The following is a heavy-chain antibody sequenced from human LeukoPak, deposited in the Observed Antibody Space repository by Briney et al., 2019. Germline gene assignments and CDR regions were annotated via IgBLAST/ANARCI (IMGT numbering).Heavy chain of an antibody. V-gene: IGHV3-21*01. CDR1: GFTFSSYS. J-gene: IGHJ4*02. D-gene: IGHD2-2*01. Sequence: PGGSLRLSCAASGFTFSSYSMNWVRQAPGKGLEWVSSISSSSSYIYYADSVKGRFTISRDNAKNSLYLQMNGLRAEDTAVYYCARLPTLGYCSSTSCYDYWGQGTLVTVSS. CDR2: ISSSSSYI. CDR3: ARLPTLGYCSSTSCYDY.